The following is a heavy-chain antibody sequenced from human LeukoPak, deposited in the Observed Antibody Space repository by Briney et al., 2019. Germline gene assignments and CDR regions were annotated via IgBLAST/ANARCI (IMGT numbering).Heavy chain of an antibody. CDR3: ASLGRDKDPLNDNWNGY. CDR2: ISSSGSTI. J-gene: IGHJ4*02. CDR1: GFTFSSYE. D-gene: IGHD1-20*01. Sequence: GGSLRLSCAASGFTFSSYEIHWVRQAPGKGLEWVSYISSSGSTIYYADSVKGRFTISRDNAKNSLYLQMNSLRAEDTAVYYCASLGRDKDPLNDNWNGYWGQGTLVTVSS. V-gene: IGHV3-48*03.